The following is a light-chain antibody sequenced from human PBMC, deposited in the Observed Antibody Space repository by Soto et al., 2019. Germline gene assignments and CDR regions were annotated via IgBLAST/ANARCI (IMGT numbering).Light chain of an antibody. J-gene: IGKJ1*01. CDR1: EAISSY. CDR2: AAS. Sequence: DIQMTQSPSSLSASVGDRVTITCRASEAISSYLNWYQVKPGTAPKLLIYAASILQSGVPPRFSGSGSGTDFTLTISRLEPDDFALYYCHLYGCSPGTLGQGTKVDSK. V-gene: IGKV1-39*01. CDR3: HLYGCSPGT.